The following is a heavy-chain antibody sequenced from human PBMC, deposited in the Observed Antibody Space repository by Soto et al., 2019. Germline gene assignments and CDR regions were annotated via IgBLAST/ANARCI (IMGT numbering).Heavy chain of an antibody. CDR3: ARGVTIFGVVPNWFDP. Sequence: SETLSLTCTVSGGSISSGDYYWSWIRHPPGKGLEWIGYIYYSGSTYYNPSLKSRVTISVDTSKNQFSLKLSSVTAADTAVYYCARGVTIFGVVPNWFDPWGQGTLVTVSS. CDR1: GGSISSGDYY. J-gene: IGHJ5*02. CDR2: IYYSGST. D-gene: IGHD3-3*01. V-gene: IGHV4-30-4*01.